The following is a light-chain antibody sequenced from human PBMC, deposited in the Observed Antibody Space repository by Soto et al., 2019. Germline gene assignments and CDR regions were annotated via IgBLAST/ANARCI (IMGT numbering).Light chain of an antibody. Sequence: EIPLTQSPCARAASVGERLTLTCRASRNVSIYLNWYQHKPGKGPTLLIHATSNLQIGVPSRFSGSGSGTEFTLTISSLEPEDFGTYYCKQSYKMPSFGQGTRLEIK. CDR1: RNVSIY. V-gene: IGKV1-39*01. J-gene: IGKJ5*01. CDR2: ATS. CDR3: KQSYKMPS.